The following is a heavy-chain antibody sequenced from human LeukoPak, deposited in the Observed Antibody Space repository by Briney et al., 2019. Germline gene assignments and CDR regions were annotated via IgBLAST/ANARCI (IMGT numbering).Heavy chain of an antibody. Sequence: ASVKVSCKASGYTFTSYDIYWVRQATGQGLEWMGWMNPNSGDTDYAQKFQGRVTMTRDTSISTAYMDLSSLRSEDTAMYFCPRGWGIQVERHYWGQGTLVTVSS. V-gene: IGHV1-8*01. CDR3: PRGWGIQVERHY. D-gene: IGHD5-24*01. CDR2: MNPNSGDT. CDR1: GYTFTSYD. J-gene: IGHJ4*02.